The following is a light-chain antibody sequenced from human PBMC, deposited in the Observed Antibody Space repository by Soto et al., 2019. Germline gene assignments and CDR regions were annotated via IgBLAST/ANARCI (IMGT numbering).Light chain of an antibody. V-gene: IGKV1-27*01. CDR1: QAISNF. Sequence: SQMTQSPSTLSASVGYRVTITCRASQAISNFLAWYQQKPGKVPKLLMYGASTLPSGFPSRFSGSGSGTDFTLTISSLQPEDVATYYCQNYHSDPWTVSQGTKVDIK. CDR3: QNYHSDPWT. CDR2: GAS. J-gene: IGKJ1*01.